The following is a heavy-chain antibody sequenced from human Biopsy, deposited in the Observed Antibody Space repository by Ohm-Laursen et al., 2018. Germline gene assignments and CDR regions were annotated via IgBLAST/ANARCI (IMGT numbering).Heavy chain of an antibody. Sequence: SDTLSLTCPVSGDSVSSGSFYWTWIRQPPGQGLEYIGYIYDRGSTANYNPPLESRVTMSVDMPKNQFSLKLSSVTAADTAIYYCARGMRSSGWPYFDSWGQGTLVTVSS. V-gene: IGHV4-61*01. D-gene: IGHD6-19*01. CDR1: GDSVSSGSFY. J-gene: IGHJ4*02. CDR3: ARGMRSSGWPYFDS. CDR2: IYDRGSTA.